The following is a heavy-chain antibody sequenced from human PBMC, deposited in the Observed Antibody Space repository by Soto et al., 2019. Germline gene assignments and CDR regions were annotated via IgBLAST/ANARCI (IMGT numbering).Heavy chain of an antibody. J-gene: IGHJ6*02. CDR3: AKDEVLVVAVARDYYGMDV. D-gene: IGHD2-15*01. Sequence: QVQLVESGGGVVQPGRSLRVSCAASGFTFSSYGMHWVRQAPGKGLEWVAVISYDGNNKYYADSVKGRFTISRDNSKNTLDLQMNSLRAEDTAVYYCAKDEVLVVAVARDYYGMDVWGQETTVTVSS. CDR1: GFTFSSYG. V-gene: IGHV3-30*18. CDR2: ISYDGNNK.